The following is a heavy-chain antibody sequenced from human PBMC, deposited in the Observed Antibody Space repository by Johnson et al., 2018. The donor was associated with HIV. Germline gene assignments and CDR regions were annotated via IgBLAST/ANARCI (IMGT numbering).Heavy chain of an antibody. CDR2: IYSGGST. CDR3: ARVTNSDAFDV. D-gene: IGHD2-8*01. CDR1: GFTVSSNY. V-gene: IGHV3-53*01. Sequence: VQLVESGGGLIQPGKSLRLSCAASGFTVSSNYMSWVHQAPGKGLEWVSVIYSGGSTYYADSVKGRFTISRDNSKNTLYLQMNSLRAGDTAVYYCARVTNSDAFDVWGQGTMVTVSS. J-gene: IGHJ3*01.